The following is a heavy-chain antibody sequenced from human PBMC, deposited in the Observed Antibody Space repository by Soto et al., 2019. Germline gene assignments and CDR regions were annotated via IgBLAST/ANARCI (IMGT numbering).Heavy chain of an antibody. J-gene: IGHJ5*02. Sequence: ASVKVSCKASGYTFTSDDINWVRQATGQGLEWMGWMNPNSGNTGYAQKFQGRVTMTRNTSISTAYMELSSLRSEDTAVYYCASADLWFGELSGFDPWGQGTLVTVSS. D-gene: IGHD3-10*01. CDR1: GYTFTSDD. CDR3: ASADLWFGELSGFDP. V-gene: IGHV1-8*01. CDR2: MNPNSGNT.